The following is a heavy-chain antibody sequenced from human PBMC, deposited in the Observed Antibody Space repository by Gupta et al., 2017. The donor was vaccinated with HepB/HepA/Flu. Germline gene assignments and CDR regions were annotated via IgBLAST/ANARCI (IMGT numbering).Heavy chain of an antibody. CDR3: ARVTPIVD. CDR2: MYSGGST. J-gene: IGHJ4*02. D-gene: IGHD2-21*01. V-gene: IGHV3-53*01. Sequence: EVQMVESGGGLIQPGGSLRLSCAASGFTVSSNYMSWVRQAPGKGLAWVSLMYSGGSTYYADSVKGRFTISKDNTKNTLYLQMNSLRPEDTAVYYCARVTPIVDWGQGTLVTVSS. CDR1: GFTVSSNY.